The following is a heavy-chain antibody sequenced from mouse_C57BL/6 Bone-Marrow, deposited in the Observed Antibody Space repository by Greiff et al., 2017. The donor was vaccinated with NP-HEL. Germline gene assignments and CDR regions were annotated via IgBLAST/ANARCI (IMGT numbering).Heavy chain of an antibody. CDR1: GFTFSSYT. Sequence: EVKLVEPGGGLVKPGGSLKLSCAASGFTFSSYTMSWVRQTPEKRLEWVATISGGGGNTYYPDSVKGRFTISRDNAKNTLYLQMSSLRSEDTALYYCARHGRGYWYFDVWGTGTTVTVSS. CDR2: ISGGGGNT. J-gene: IGHJ1*03. V-gene: IGHV5-9*01. CDR3: ARHGRGYWYFDV.